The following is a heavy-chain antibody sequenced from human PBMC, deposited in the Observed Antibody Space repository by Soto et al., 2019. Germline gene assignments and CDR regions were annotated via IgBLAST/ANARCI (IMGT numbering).Heavy chain of an antibody. V-gene: IGHV4-61*01. D-gene: IGHD3-22*01. CDR1: GGSVSSGSYY. CDR2: IYYSGST. Sequence: PSETLSLTCTVSGGSVSSGSYYWSWIRQPPGKGLEWIGYIYYSGSTNYNPSLKSRVTISVDTSKNQFSLKLSSVTAADTAVYYCARGPPYYYYDSSGYWSWGQGTLVTVSS. CDR3: ARGPPYYYYDSSGYWS. J-gene: IGHJ5*02.